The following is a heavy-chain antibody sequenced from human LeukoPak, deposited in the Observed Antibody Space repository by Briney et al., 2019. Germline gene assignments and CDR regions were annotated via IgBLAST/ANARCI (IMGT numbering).Heavy chain of an antibody. CDR2: IYYSGST. D-gene: IGHD3-22*01. CDR3: ARAARQGFTMIVVPFFYFDL. CDR1: GGSISSGGYY. Sequence: SQTLSLTCTVSGGSISSGGYYWSWIRQHPGKGLEWIGYIYYSGSTYYNPSLKSRVTISVDTSKNQFSLKLSSVTAADTAVYYCARAARQGFTMIVVPFFYFDLWGRGTLVTVSS. J-gene: IGHJ2*01. V-gene: IGHV4-31*03.